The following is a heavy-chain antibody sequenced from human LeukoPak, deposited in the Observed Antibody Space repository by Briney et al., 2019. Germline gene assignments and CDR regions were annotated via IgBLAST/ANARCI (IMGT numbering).Heavy chain of an antibody. J-gene: IGHJ3*02. Sequence: SGPTLVNPTQTLTLTCTFSGFSLSTSGVCVGWIRPPPGKALEWLALIYWDDDKRYSPSLKSRLTITKDTSKNQVVLTMTNMDPVDTATYYCAHLHRSYDILTGYYPFSAFDIWGQGTMVTVSS. CDR1: GFSLSTSGVC. CDR2: IYWDDDK. CDR3: AHLHRSYDILTGYYPFSAFDI. V-gene: IGHV2-5*02. D-gene: IGHD3-9*01.